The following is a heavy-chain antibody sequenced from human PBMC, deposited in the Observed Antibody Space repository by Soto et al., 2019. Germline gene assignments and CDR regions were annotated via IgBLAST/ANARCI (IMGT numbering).Heavy chain of an antibody. J-gene: IGHJ6*02. CDR2: IYTSGNT. CDR3: ARDGVGPHGMDV. D-gene: IGHD2-8*01. V-gene: IGHV4-4*07. CDR1: GASVTSYY. Sequence: QVQLQGSDPRLLKPSETLSLTCTVSGASVTSYYWSWIRQPAGKGLDWIGRIYTSGNTDYNPSLKSRVTLSLETAQNQVSLKLSSVTAAYTAIYYCARDGVGPHGMDVWGHGTTVTGSS.